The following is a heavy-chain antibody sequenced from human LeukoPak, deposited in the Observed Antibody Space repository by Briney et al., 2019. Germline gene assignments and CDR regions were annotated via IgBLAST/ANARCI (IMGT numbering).Heavy chain of an antibody. Sequence: GGSLRLSCAASGFTFSSHIMSWVRQAPGKGLEWVSAISGSGGSTYYADSVKGRFTISRDNAKNTLYLQMNSLRAEDTAVYYCARDWFHAIDYWGQGTLVTVSS. CDR1: GFTFSSHI. CDR3: ARDWFHAIDY. CDR2: ISGSGGST. J-gene: IGHJ4*02. V-gene: IGHV3-23*01. D-gene: IGHD2/OR15-2a*01.